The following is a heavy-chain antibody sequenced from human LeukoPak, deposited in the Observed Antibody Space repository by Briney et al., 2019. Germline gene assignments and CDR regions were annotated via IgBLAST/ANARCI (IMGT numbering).Heavy chain of an antibody. V-gene: IGHV4-34*01. CDR1: GGSFSGYY. D-gene: IGHD3-9*01. CDR2: INHSGST. CDR3: ARGKLRYFDWSHLDY. J-gene: IGHJ4*02. Sequence: SETLSLTCAVYGGSFSGYYWSWIRQPPGKGLEWIGEINHSGSTNYNPSLKSRVTISVDTSKNQFSLKLSSVTAADTAVYYCARGKLRYFDWSHLDYWGQGTLVTVSS.